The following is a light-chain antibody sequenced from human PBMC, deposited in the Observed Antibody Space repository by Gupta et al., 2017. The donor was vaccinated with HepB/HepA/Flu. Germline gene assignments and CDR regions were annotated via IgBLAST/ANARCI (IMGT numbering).Light chain of an antibody. J-gene: IGKJ3*01. Sequence: EFVLTHSPATLSLSPGERATLSCRASPGVSSYLAWYQQKPGQAPRLLIYDASNRATGIPARFSGSGSGTDFTLTISSLEPEDFAVYYCQQRSNWPPITFGPVTKVDIK. CDR1: PGVSSY. V-gene: IGKV3-11*01. CDR2: DAS. CDR3: QQRSNWPPIT.